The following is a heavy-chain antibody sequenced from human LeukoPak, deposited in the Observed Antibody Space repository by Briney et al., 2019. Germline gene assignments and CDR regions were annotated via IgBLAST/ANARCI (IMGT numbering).Heavy chain of an antibody. CDR1: GASFSGNY. Sequence: SETLSLTCSVFGASFSGNYWIWIRQPPGKGLEWIGEITHVGDSNYNPSLKSRVTISVDTSKNQFSLKLSSVTAADTAVYYCARRGRYSSRYNWFDPWGQGTLVTVSS. CDR3: ARRGRYSSRYNWFDP. J-gene: IGHJ5*02. CDR2: ITHVGDS. D-gene: IGHD6-13*01. V-gene: IGHV4-34*01.